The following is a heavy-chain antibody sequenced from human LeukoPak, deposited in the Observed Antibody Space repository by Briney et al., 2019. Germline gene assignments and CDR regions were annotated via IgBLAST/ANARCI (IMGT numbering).Heavy chain of an antibody. D-gene: IGHD3-22*01. J-gene: IGHJ1*01. Sequence: PSETLSLTCAVYGGSFSGYYWSWLRQPPGKGLEWIGEINHSGSTNYNPSLKSRVTISVDTSKNQFSLKLSSVTAADTAVYYCARGALYYDSSGSQDPKYFQHWGQGTLVTVSS. V-gene: IGHV4-34*01. CDR3: ARGALYYDSSGSQDPKYFQH. CDR1: GGSFSGYY. CDR2: INHSGST.